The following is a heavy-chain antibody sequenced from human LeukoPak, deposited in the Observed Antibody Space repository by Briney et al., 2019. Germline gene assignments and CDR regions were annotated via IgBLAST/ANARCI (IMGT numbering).Heavy chain of an antibody. J-gene: IGHJ3*02. Sequence: GASVKVSCKASGYTFTSYGISWVRQAPGQGLEWMGRIIPILGIANYAQKFQGRVTITADKSTSTAYMELSSLRSEDTAVYYCARVQQQPDYGWLAFDIWGQGTMVTVSS. CDR3: ARVQQQPDYGWLAFDI. CDR2: IIPILGIA. CDR1: GYTFTSYG. D-gene: IGHD6-13*01. V-gene: IGHV1-69*04.